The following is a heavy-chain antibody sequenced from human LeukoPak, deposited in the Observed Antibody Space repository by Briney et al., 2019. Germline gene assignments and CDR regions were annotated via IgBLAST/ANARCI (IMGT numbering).Heavy chain of an antibody. Sequence: KPSETLSLTCTVSGGSISSYYWSWIRQPPGKGLEWIGYIYYSGSTNYNPSLRSRVTISVDTSKNQFSLKLNSVTAADTAVYYCARQSQYSGYQAPDYWGQGTLVTVSS. CDR1: GGSISSYY. CDR2: IYYSGST. J-gene: IGHJ4*02. CDR3: ARQSQYSGYQAPDY. D-gene: IGHD5-12*01. V-gene: IGHV4-59*08.